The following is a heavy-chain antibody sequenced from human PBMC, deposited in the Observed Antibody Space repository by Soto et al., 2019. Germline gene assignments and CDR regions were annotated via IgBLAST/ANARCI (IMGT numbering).Heavy chain of an antibody. V-gene: IGHV3-23*01. J-gene: IGHJ4*02. CDR1: GFTFTSYA. CDR3: AKAGFSSSWSPTYFDY. CDR2: ISGTGYNT. D-gene: IGHD6-13*01. Sequence: EVQLLESGGGLVQPGGSLRLSCAASGFTFTSYAMNWVRLAPRKGLEWVSAISGTGYNTYYADSVKGRFTISRDNTKNTLYLQMNSLRAEDTAVYYCAKAGFSSSWSPTYFDYWGQGTLVTVSS.